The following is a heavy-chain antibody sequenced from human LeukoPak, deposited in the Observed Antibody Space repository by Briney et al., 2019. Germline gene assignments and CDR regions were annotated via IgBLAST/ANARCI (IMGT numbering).Heavy chain of an antibody. CDR3: ARGKARGYSYGHWYFDL. D-gene: IGHD5-18*01. CDR2: IYYSGST. V-gene: IGHV4-59*01. CDR1: GGPISSYY. J-gene: IGHJ2*01. Sequence: SETLSLTCTVSGGPISSYYWSWIRQPPGKGLEWIGYIYYSGSTNYNPSLKSRVTISVDTSNNQFSLKLSSVTAADTAVYYCARGKARGYSYGHWYFDLWGRGTLVTVSS.